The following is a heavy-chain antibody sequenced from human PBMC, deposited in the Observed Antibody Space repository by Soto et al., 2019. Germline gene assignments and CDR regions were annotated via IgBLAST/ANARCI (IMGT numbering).Heavy chain of an antibody. Sequence: GGSLRLSCAGSGFTFSSYAMSWVRQAPGKGLEWVSAISGSGGSTYYADSVKGRFTISRDNSKNTLYLQMNSLRAEDTAVYYCAKPDIVATTPYYFDYWGQGTLVTVSS. CDR1: GFTFSSYA. D-gene: IGHD5-12*01. V-gene: IGHV3-23*01. CDR2: ISGSGGST. CDR3: AKPDIVATTPYYFDY. J-gene: IGHJ4*02.